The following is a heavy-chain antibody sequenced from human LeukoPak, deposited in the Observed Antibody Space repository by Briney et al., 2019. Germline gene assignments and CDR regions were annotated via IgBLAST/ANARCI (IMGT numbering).Heavy chain of an antibody. Sequence: ASVKVSCKASGYPFSDYYIHWVRPGPGQGLEWLGLINPETGSTKYAQRFEGRVTLTRDTSVTTVHMELSGLRSDDSAVYYCARENLNYYGSGSYLYWGQGSQVTVSS. CDR1: GYPFSDYY. D-gene: IGHD3-10*01. V-gene: IGHV1-2*02. J-gene: IGHJ4*02. CDR3: ARENLNYYGSGSYLY. CDR2: INPETGST.